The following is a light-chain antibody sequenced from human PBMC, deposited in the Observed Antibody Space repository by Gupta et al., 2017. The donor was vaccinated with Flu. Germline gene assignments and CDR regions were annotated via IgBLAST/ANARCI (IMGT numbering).Light chain of an antibody. CDR1: QGINIY. CDR3: QQRYSTPFT. J-gene: IGKJ4*01. CDR2: AAS. Sequence: PTSLSASVGDRVTITVRASQGINIYLHWYQHRSGKAPKLLIHAASTLQSGVPSRFRGGGSGTDFTLTITIVQPDHFAVYYCQQRYSTPFTFGCGTKVDIK. V-gene: IGKV1-39*01.